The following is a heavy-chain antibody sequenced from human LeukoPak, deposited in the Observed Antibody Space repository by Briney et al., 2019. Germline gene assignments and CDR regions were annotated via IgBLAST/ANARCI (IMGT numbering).Heavy chain of an antibody. J-gene: IGHJ4*02. CDR3: ARDPTIFGVVIVPDY. CDR2: INPAGSDT. CDR1: GFTFSSHW. V-gene: IGHV3-74*01. Sequence: GGSLRLSCAASGFTFSSHWMHWVRQPPGKGLVWVSRINPAGSDTRYADFVKGRFTISRDNAKNTLYLQMNGLRGEDTAVYYCARDPTIFGVVIVPDYWGQGTLVTVSS. D-gene: IGHD3-3*01.